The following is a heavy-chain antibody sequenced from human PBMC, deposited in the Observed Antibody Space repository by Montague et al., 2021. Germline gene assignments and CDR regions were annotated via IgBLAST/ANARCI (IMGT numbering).Heavy chain of an antibody. J-gene: IGHJ6*02. CDR3: ARRGGYSARQSSGWDV. Sequence: SETLSLTCAVSGDSINTPNCWTCVRQFPGKGLEWIREVYHTGSTNYKPSLKSRVTLSAAKSTNQFSLKMTSVAAADTAIYYCARRGGYSARQSSGWDVWGQGTTVTVSS. D-gene: IGHD2-15*01. CDR1: GDSINTPNC. V-gene: IGHV4-4*02. CDR2: VYHTGST.